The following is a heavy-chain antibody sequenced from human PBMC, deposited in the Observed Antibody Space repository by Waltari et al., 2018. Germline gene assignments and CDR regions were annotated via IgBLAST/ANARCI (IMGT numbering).Heavy chain of an antibody. J-gene: IGHJ4*02. CDR2: ISSSSSTI. CDR3: ARGEGEYSSSSGY. D-gene: IGHD6-6*01. Sequence: QVQLQESGPGLVKPSETLSLTCAVSGYSISSGYYWGWIRQPPGKGLEWVSYISSSSSTIYYADSVKGRFTISRDNAKNSLYLQMNSLRAEDTAVYYCARGEGEYSSSSGYWGQGTLVTVSS. V-gene: IGHV3-11*04. CDR1: GYSISSGYY.